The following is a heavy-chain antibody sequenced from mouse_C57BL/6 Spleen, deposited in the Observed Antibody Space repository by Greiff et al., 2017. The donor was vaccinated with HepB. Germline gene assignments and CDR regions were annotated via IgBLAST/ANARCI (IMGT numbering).Heavy chain of an antibody. J-gene: IGHJ4*01. CDR3: ARFTTVVATSNYYAMDY. V-gene: IGHV8-12*01. Sequence: QVTLKVSGPGILQSSQTLSLTCSFSGFSLSTSGMGVSWIRQPSGKGLEWLAHIYWDDDKRYNPSLKSRLTISKDTSRNQVFLKITSVDTADTATYYCARFTTVVATSNYYAMDYWGQGTSVTVSS. D-gene: IGHD1-1*01. CDR2: IYWDDDK. CDR1: GFSLSTSGMG.